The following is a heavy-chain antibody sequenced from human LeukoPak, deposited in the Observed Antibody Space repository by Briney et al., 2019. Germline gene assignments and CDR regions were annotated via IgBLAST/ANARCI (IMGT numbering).Heavy chain of an antibody. D-gene: IGHD6-13*01. V-gene: IGHV3-23*01. J-gene: IGHJ1*01. CDR1: GFTFGSSG. Sequence: GGTLRLSCSAFGFTFGSSGMSWVRQAPGKGLEWVSGISDSGSMTYYADSVQGRFIISRDNSKNTLNLQMNSLRAEDMAVYYCAKDRTSRSWPQYFHHWGQGTLVTVSS. CDR3: AKDRTSRSWPQYFHH. CDR2: ISDSGSMT.